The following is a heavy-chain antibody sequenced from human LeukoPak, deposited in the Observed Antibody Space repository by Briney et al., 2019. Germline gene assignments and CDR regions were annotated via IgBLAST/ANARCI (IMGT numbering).Heavy chain of an antibody. V-gene: IGHV3-7*01. CDR2: IRYDAGTR. J-gene: IGHJ1*01. CDR3: AIIGTPGETEYYRL. Sequence: GGSLRLSCAASGFTISSFWMSWVRQAPGKGPEWLATIRYDAGTRYYADSMKGRFTISRDNAQNSLYLQINSLRAEDTAIYYCAIIGTPGETEYYRLWGQGTRVTVSS. CDR1: GFTISSFW. D-gene: IGHD2-21*01.